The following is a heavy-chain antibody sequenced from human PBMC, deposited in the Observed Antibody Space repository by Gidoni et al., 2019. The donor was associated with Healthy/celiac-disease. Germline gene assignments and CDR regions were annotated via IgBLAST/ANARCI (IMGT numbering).Heavy chain of an antibody. CDR3: ARSRGYCTNGVCLTYYYYYMDV. V-gene: IGHV3-33*01. D-gene: IGHD2-8*01. J-gene: IGHJ6*03. Sequence: QVQLVESGGGVVQPGRSLRLSCAASGFTVRSYGMHWAPQAPGKGLEWVAVIWYDGSNKYYADSVKGRFTISRDNSKNTLYLQMNSLRAEDTAVYYCARSRGYCTNGVCLTYYYYYMDVWGKGTTVTVSS. CDR2: IWYDGSNK. CDR1: GFTVRSYG.